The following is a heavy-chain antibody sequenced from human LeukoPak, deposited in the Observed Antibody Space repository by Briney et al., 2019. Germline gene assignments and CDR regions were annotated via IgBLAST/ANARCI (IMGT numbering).Heavy chain of an antibody. Sequence: GGSLRLSCAASGFSFSDHYMRWIRQAPGTGLEWVSSISGSGTDIYYADSVKGRFTISRDNAKNSLYLHMSSLRGEDTAVYYCARSHYYSLDVWGQGTTVTVSS. CDR1: GFSFSDHY. J-gene: IGHJ6*02. CDR2: ISGSGTDI. CDR3: ARSHYYSLDV. V-gene: IGHV3-11*01. D-gene: IGHD3-10*01.